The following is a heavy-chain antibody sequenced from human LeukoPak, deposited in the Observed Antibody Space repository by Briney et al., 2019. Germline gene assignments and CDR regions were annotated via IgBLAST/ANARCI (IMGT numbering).Heavy chain of an antibody. CDR2: IYSGGST. CDR3: VRVGYSYGYGDWNHFDY. J-gene: IGHJ4*02. D-gene: IGHD5-18*01. V-gene: IGHV3-66*02. CDR1: GFTVSSNY. Sequence: GGSLRLSCAASGFTVSSNYMSWVRQAPGKGLEWVSIIYSGGSTYYEDSVKGRFTISRDNSKNTLYLQMNSLRAEDTAVYFCVRVGYSYGYGDWNHFDYWGQGTLVTVSS.